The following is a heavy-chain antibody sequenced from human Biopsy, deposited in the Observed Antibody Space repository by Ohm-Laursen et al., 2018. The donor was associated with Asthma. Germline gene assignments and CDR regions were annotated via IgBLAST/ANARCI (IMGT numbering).Heavy chain of an antibody. V-gene: IGHV1-18*01. CDR1: GYTFNSAG. D-gene: IGHD3-10*01. CDR2: ISVYNGNT. CDR3: ARAVDYSHYYGIDV. J-gene: IGHJ6*02. Sequence: GSSVKVSCNTSGYTFNSAGITWARQAPGQGLEWMGWISVYNGNTKVAQKLQDRVTMITDTSTSTAYMELRSLRSDDTAVYFCARAVDYSHYYGIDVWGQGTTVTVS.